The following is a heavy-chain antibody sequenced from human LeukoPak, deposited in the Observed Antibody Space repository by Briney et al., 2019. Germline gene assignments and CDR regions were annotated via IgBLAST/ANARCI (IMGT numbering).Heavy chain of an antibody. D-gene: IGHD1-14*01. CDR1: GFTFGGYG. CDR3: TRYNNDHFDY. Sequence: PGGSLRLSCAGSGFTFGGYGMHWSRQTPGKGLEGVAVIAYDGSRAFYADSVKGRFTISRDKSKNTMSVQMNDLRAEDTAVYYCTRYNNDHFDYWGQGTLVTVSS. J-gene: IGHJ4*02. V-gene: IGHV3-30*12. CDR2: IAYDGSRA.